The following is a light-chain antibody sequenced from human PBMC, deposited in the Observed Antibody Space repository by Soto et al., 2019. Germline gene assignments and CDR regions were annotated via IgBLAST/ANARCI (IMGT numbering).Light chain of an antibody. Sequence: QSALTPPPSASGSPGQSVTISCTGTSSDVGGYNYVSWYQQHPGKAPKLMIYEVSKRPSGVPDRFSGSKSGNTASLTVSGLQAEDEADYYCSSYAGNKNVFGTGTKVTVL. CDR2: EVS. CDR1: SSDVGGYNY. J-gene: IGLJ1*01. CDR3: SSYAGNKNV. V-gene: IGLV2-8*01.